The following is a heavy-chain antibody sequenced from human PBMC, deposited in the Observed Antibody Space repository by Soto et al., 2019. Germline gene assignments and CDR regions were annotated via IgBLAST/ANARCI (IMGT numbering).Heavy chain of an antibody. CDR1: GGTFSSYA. CDR2: IIPIFGTA. V-gene: IGHV1-69*13. CDR3: ARLGQTGPRIAFDI. Sequence: SVKVSCKASGGTFSSYAISWVRQAPGQGLEWMGGIIPIFGTANYAQKFQGRVTITADESASTAYMELSSLRSEDTAVYYCARLGQTGPRIAFDIWGQGTMVTVSS. J-gene: IGHJ3*02. D-gene: IGHD1-1*01.